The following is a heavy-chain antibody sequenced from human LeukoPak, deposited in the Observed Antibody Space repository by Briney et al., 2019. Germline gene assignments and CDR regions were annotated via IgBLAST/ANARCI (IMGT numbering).Heavy chain of an antibody. CDR3: ARGMGSYGFDY. CDR2: SSAGST. J-gene: IGHJ4*02. Sequence: GGSLRLSCAASGFTFYKNGMSWVRQAPGKGLEWVASSSAGSTYYADSVKGRFTISRDNSKNTLYLQMNSLRAEDTAVYYCARGMGSYGFDYWGQGTLVTVSS. V-gene: IGHV3-23*01. D-gene: IGHD3-16*01. CDR1: GFTFYKNG.